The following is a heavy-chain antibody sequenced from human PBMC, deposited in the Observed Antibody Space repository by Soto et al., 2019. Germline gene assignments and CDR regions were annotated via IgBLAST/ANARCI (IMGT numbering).Heavy chain of an antibody. Sequence: QVQLQESGPGLVKPSGTLSLTCAVSGDSISDSRWWSWVRRPPEKGLEWIGEISHSGNTNYNPSLKSRVTMSIDKAKNQFSLNLTSVTAADTAVYYCARVISSREEYFDYWGQGTLVTVSP. J-gene: IGHJ4*02. CDR3: ARVISSREEYFDY. CDR2: ISHSGNT. D-gene: IGHD2-2*01. CDR1: GDSISDSRW. V-gene: IGHV4-4*02.